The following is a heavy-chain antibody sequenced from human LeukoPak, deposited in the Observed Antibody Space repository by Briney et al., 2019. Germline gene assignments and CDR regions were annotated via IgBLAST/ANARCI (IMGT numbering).Heavy chain of an antibody. V-gene: IGHV3-7*01. J-gene: IGHJ1*01. CDR1: GFTFNRHW. Sequence: GGSLRLSCAASGFTFNRHWMTWVRQAPGKGLEWIANVNPDMSEKNYVESVKGRFTISRDKVKNSLYLQMTSLRAEDTAVYYCARDLRGYPYWGQGTLVTVSS. D-gene: IGHD3-22*01. CDR3: ARDLRGYPY. CDR2: VNPDMSEK.